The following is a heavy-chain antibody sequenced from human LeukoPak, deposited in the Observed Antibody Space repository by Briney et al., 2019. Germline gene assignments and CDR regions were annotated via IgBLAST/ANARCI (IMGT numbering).Heavy chain of an antibody. CDR3: ARAALEYCSGGSCPGHY. CDR2: ISSRGSTI. Sequence: GGSLRLSCAASGFTFSDYYMSWIRQAPGKGLEWVSYISSRGSTIYYADSVKGRFTISRDNAKNSLYLQMNSLRAEDTAVYYCARAALEYCSGGSCPGHYWGQGTLVTVSS. CDR1: GFTFSDYY. D-gene: IGHD2-15*01. V-gene: IGHV3-11*01. J-gene: IGHJ4*02.